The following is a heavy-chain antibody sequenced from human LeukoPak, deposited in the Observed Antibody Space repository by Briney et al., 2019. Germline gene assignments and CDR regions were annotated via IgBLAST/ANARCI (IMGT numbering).Heavy chain of an antibody. CDR2: ISYDGSNK. CDR3: AREGELSYYYYYMDV. Sequence: PGRSLRLSCAASGFTFSSYAMHWVRQAPGKGLEWVAVISYDGSNKYYADSVKGRFTISRDNSKNTLFLQMNSLRAEDTAVYYCAREGELSYYYYYMDVWGKGTTVTVSS. J-gene: IGHJ6*03. D-gene: IGHD1-26*01. CDR1: GFTFSSYA. V-gene: IGHV3-30*01.